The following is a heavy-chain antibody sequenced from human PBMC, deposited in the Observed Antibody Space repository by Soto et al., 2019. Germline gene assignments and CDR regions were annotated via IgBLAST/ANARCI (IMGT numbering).Heavy chain of an antibody. Sequence: PSETLSLTCTVSGGSISSGDYYWSWIRQPPGKGLEWIGYIYYSGSTYYNPSLKSRVTISVDTSKNQLSLKLSSVTAADTAVYYCARVTGTNWSGWSFDPWGQGTLVTVSS. J-gene: IGHJ5*02. D-gene: IGHD6-19*01. CDR3: ARVTGTNWSGWSFDP. CDR2: IYYSGST. CDR1: GGSISSGDYY. V-gene: IGHV4-30-4*01.